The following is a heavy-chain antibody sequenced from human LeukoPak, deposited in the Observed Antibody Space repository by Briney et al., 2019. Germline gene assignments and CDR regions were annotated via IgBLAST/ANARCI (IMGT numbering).Heavy chain of an antibody. V-gene: IGHV3-33*01. D-gene: IGHD1-26*01. Sequence: GGSLRLSCAASGFTFSSYGMHWVRQAPGKGLEWVAVIWYDGSNKYYADSVKGRFTISRDNSKNTLYLQMNSLRAEDTAVYYCARGDIWWGLPPAYGMDVWGQGTTVTVSS. CDR1: GFTFSSYG. CDR3: ARGDIWWGLPPAYGMDV. CDR2: IWYDGSNK. J-gene: IGHJ6*02.